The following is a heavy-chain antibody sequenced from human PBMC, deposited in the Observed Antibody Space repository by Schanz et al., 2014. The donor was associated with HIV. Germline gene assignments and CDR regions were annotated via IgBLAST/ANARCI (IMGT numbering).Heavy chain of an antibody. CDR2: ISNDGRNK. Sequence: QVQLVESGGGVVKPGRSLIISCAASGLTFSSYGMHWVRQAPGKGLEWVAVISNDGRNKYYTESLKGRFTVSRDNSKNRLYLQMNSLRSEDTAIYYCARDRGRVPTPDAFDVWGQGTVVTVSS. D-gene: IGHD3-10*01. J-gene: IGHJ3*01. CDR3: ARDRGRVPTPDAFDV. CDR1: GLTFSSYG. V-gene: IGHV3-30*13.